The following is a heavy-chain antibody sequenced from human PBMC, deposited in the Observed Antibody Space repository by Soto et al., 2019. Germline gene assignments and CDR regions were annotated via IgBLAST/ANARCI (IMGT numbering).Heavy chain of an antibody. CDR1: GYTLTELS. CDR3: AIWMGNRLTVLGVSKEYYYYYGIDV. CDR2: FDPEDGET. V-gene: IGHV1-24*01. D-gene: IGHD2-8*01. Sequence: ASVKDSCQVSGYTLTELSMHWVRQAPGKGIEWMGGFDPEDGETNSAQKFQGRVTMTADTSPDTAYMELSRLRSEDTAASYCAIWMGNRLTVLGVSKEYYYYYGIDVWR. J-gene: IGHJ6*01.